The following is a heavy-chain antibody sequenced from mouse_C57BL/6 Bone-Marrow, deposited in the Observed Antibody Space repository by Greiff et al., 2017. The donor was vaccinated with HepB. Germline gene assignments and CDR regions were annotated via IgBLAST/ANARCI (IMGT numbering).Heavy chain of an antibody. J-gene: IGHJ3*01. Sequence: EVKLVESGGGLVKPGGSLKLSCAASGFTFSDYGMHWVRQAPEKGLEWVAYISSGSSTNYYADTVKGRFTISRDTAKNTLFLQMTSLRSEDTAMYYCARPMIRAWFAYWGQGTLVTVSA. D-gene: IGHD2-4*01. CDR3: ARPMIRAWFAY. V-gene: IGHV5-17*01. CDR1: GFTFSDYG. CDR2: ISSGSSTN.